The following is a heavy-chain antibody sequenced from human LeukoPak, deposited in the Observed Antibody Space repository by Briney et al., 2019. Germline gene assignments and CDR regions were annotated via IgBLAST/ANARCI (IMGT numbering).Heavy chain of an antibody. CDR3: VKYSGFDYFFDY. V-gene: IGHV3-7*02. D-gene: IGHD5-12*01. CDR2: IKEDGTVK. CDR1: GFAFSRYW. J-gene: IGHJ4*02. Sequence: GGSLRLSCAASGFAFSRYWMSWVRQAPGKGLEWVANIKEDGTVKYYVESVKGRFTISRDNSKSTLYLQMSSLRAEDTALYYCVKYSGFDYFFDYWGQGTLVTVSS.